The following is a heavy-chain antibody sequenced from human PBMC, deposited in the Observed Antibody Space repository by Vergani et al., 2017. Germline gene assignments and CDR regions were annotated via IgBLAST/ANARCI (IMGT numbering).Heavy chain of an antibody. V-gene: IGHV4-59*13. D-gene: IGHD3-9*01. CDR3: AGVMYRDEASTGYRLEGMDI. J-gene: IGHJ6*02. CDR2: IYSPGSS. Sequence: QVQLEESGPGLVKPSETLSLTGTVFGGSCNTYYWSWIGQSPGKGLEWIGYIYSPGSSNYNPSLNSRVTMSGDTSKNQFSIKLRSVTAADTAVYFCAGVMYRDEASTGYRLEGMDIWGQGTTVTISS. CDR1: GGSCNTYY.